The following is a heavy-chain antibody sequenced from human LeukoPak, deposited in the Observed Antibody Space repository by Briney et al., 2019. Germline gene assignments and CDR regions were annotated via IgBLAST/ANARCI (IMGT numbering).Heavy chain of an antibody. V-gene: IGHV3-53*01. Sequence: GGSPRLSCAASGFTVSSNYMNWVRQAPGKGLEWVSVIYSGGSTYYADSVKGRFTISRDNSKNTLYLQMNSLRAEDTAVYYCARGTHCSSTSCYDQFDYWGQGTLVTVSS. CDR2: IYSGGST. J-gene: IGHJ4*02. CDR3: ARGTHCSSTSCYDQFDY. CDR1: GFTVSSNY. D-gene: IGHD2-2*01.